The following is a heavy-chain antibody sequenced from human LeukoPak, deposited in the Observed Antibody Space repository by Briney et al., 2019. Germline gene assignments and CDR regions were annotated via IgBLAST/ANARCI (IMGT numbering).Heavy chain of an antibody. CDR2: MSYDGSNK. CDR1: GFTFSSYA. D-gene: IGHD6-6*01. V-gene: IGHV3-30*04. CDR3: ASPGSIAARGAFDI. J-gene: IGHJ3*02. Sequence: PGRSLRLSCAASGFTFSSYAMHWVRQAPGKGLEWVAVMSYDGSNKYYADSVKGRFTISRDNSKNTLYLQMNSLRAEDTAVYYCASPGSIAARGAFDIWGQGTMVTVSS.